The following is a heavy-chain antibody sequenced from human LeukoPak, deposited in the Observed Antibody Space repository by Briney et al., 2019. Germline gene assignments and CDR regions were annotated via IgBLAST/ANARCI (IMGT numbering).Heavy chain of an antibody. D-gene: IGHD6-19*01. CDR2: INHSGGT. J-gene: IGHJ4*02. V-gene: IGHV4-34*01. CDR3: ARSVAGSDY. CDR1: GGSFSGYY. Sequence: SETLSLTCAVYGGSFSGYYWSWIRQPPGKGLEWIGEINHSGGTNYNPSLKSRVTISVDTSKNQFSLKLSSVTAADTAVYYCARSVAGSDYWGQGTLVTVSS.